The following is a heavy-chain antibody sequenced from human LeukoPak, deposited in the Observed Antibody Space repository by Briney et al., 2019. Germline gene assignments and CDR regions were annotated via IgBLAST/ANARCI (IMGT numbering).Heavy chain of an antibody. V-gene: IGHV1-18*01. CDR2: ISAYNGNT. D-gene: IGHD1-26*01. CDR1: GYTFTSYG. CDR3: ATTSDY. Sequence: GASVKVSCKASGYTFTSYGISWVRQAPGQGLEWMGWISAYNGNTNYAQKFQGRVTITADKSTSTAYMELSSLRSEDTAVYYCATTSDYWGQGTLVTVSS. J-gene: IGHJ4*02.